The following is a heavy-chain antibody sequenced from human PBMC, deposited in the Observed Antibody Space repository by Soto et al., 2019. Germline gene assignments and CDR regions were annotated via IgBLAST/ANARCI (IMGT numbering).Heavy chain of an antibody. CDR2: IYSGVGT. CDR3: ARDRGAYGMDV. V-gene: IGHV3-53*01. CDR1: GFTVSDNY. Sequence: GGSLRLSCAASGFTVSDNYMSWVRQAPGKGLEWVSIIYSGVGTYYADSVKGRFTISRDNSKNTLYLEMNRLGAEDTAVYYCARDRGAYGMDVWGQGTTVTVSS. J-gene: IGHJ6*02.